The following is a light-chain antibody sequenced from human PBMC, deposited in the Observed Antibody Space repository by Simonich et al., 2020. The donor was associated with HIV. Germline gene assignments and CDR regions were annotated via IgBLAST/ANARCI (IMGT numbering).Light chain of an antibody. CDR2: GAS. Sequence: EIVMTQSPATLSVSPGERATLFCRASQSVGSNLAWYQQKPGQAPRLLIHGASTRATGIPARFSGSGSGTEFTLTISSLQSEDFAVYHCQQYNNWPLTFGGGTKVEIK. J-gene: IGKJ4*01. CDR3: QQYNNWPLT. V-gene: IGKV3-15*01. CDR1: QSVGSN.